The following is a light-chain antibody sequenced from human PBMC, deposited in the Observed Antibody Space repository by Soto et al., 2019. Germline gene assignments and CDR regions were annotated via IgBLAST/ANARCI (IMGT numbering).Light chain of an antibody. CDR1: LSISRN. CDR2: GAS. J-gene: IGKJ1*01. CDR3: QQYNNWPLT. Sequence: EIVMTQSPATLSVSPGERVTLSCRASLSISRNLAWCQQKPGQAPRLLIYGASTRATDIPARFSGSGSGTEFTLTISSLQSEDFAVYYCQQYNNWPLTFGQGTKVEIK. V-gene: IGKV3-15*01.